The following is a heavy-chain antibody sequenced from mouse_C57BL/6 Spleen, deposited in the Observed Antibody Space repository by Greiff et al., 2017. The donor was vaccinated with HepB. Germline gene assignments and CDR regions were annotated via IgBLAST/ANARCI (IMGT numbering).Heavy chain of an antibody. CDR3: ARRALGAMDY. CDR1: GYSFTGYY. Sequence: VQLQQSGPELVKPGASVKISCKASGYSFTGYYMNWVKQSPEKSLEWIGEINPSTGGTTYNQKFKAKATLTVDKSSSTAYMQLKSLTSEDSAVYYCARRALGAMDYWGQGTSVTVSS. D-gene: IGHD3-3*01. V-gene: IGHV1-42*01. J-gene: IGHJ4*01. CDR2: INPSTGGT.